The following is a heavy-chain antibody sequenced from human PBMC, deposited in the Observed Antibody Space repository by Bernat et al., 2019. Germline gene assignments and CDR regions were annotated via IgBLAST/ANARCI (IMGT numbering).Heavy chain of an antibody. Sequence: EVQLVETGGGLIQPGGSLRLSCAASGFTVSNNYMSWVRQAPGKGLQWVSVTYSVGSTYYADSVKGRFTISRDNSKNTLYLQMNSLRAEDTAVYYCARVPQQLGYCFDYWGQGTLVTVSS. V-gene: IGHV3-53*02. CDR3: ARVPQQLGYCFDY. J-gene: IGHJ4*02. D-gene: IGHD6-6*01. CDR1: GFTVSNNY. CDR2: TYSVGST.